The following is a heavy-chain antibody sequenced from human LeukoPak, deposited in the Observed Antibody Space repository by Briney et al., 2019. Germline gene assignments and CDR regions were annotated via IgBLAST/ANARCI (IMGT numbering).Heavy chain of an antibody. CDR3: ARTSGLVIYMMDY. Sequence: SETLSLTCTVSGGSISSSSYYWGWIRQPPGKGLEWIGSIYYSGSTYYNPSLKSRVTIPVDTSKNQFSLKLSSVTAADTAVYYCARTSGLVIYMMDYWGQGTLVTVSS. CDR1: GGSISSSSYY. J-gene: IGHJ4*02. D-gene: IGHD6-19*01. CDR2: IYYSGST. V-gene: IGHV4-39*01.